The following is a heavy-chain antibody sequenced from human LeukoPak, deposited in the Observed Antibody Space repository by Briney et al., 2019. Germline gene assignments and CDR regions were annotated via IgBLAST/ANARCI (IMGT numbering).Heavy chain of an antibody. J-gene: IGHJ4*02. CDR2: IYPSGNS. CDR1: AGSISAYY. Sequence: SETLSLTCAVSAGSISAYYWSWIRQPAGEGLEWIGHIYPSGNSNYNPSLKSRVTMSVDTSKNQFSLNLSSVTAADTAVYYCARAGRYSSGPTLWGQGTLVTVSS. CDR3: ARAGRYSSGPTL. V-gene: IGHV4-4*07. D-gene: IGHD6-19*01.